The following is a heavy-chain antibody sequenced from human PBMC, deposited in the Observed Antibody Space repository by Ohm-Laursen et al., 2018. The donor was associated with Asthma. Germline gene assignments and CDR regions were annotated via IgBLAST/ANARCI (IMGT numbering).Heavy chain of an antibody. Sequence: GSLRLSCAASGYTFSRYSIHWVRQIPGKGLEWVASISTASSFIYYADSVRGRFTTSRDNARNSVYLQMNSLRAEDTALYYCARIGPEWELPGREYSLHHWGEVTLVTVSS. V-gene: IGHV3-21*01. D-gene: IGHD1-26*01. CDR1: GYTFSRYS. CDR2: ISTASSFI. CDR3: ARIGPEWELPGREYSLHH. J-gene: IGHJ1*01.